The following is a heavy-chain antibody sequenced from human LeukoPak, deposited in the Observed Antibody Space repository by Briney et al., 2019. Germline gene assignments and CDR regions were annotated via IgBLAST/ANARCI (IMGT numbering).Heavy chain of an antibody. CDR3: ARLNGYSYALRAYYYGMDV. J-gene: IGHJ6*04. D-gene: IGHD5-18*01. Sequence: SETLSLTCTVSGGSISSSYWSWIRQPPGKGLEWIGYIYYSGSTNYNPSLKSRVTISVDTSKNQFSLKLSSVTAADTTVYYCARLNGYSYALRAYYYGMDVWGKGTTVTVSS. CDR1: GGSISSSY. CDR2: IYYSGST. V-gene: IGHV4-59*01.